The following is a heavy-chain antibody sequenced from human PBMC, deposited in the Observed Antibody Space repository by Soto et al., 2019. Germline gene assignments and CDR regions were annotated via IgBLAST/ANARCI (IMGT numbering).Heavy chain of an antibody. D-gene: IGHD3-10*01. J-gene: IGHJ4*02. CDR3: ARGLPPLWFGELSLDY. V-gene: IGHV1-46*01. CDR2: INPSGGST. CDR1: GYTFTSYY. Sequence: GASVKVSCKASGYTFTSYYMHWVRQAPGQGLEWMGIINPSGGSTSYAQKFQGRVTMTRDTSTSTVYMELSSLRSEDTAVYYCARGLPPLWFGELSLDYWGQGTLVTVSS.